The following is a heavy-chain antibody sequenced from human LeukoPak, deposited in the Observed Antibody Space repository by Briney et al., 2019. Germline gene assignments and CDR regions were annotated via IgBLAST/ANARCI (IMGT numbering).Heavy chain of an antibody. CDR2: ISTSGGST. CDR3: ANGGDYGMDV. Sequence: GGSPRLSCAASGFSFSSYAMSWVRQAPGKGLEWVSGISTSGGSTYYADSVKGRFTISRDNSKNTLHLQMDSLRADDTAVYFCANGGDYGMDVWGQGTTVTVSS. J-gene: IGHJ6*02. CDR1: GFSFSSYA. D-gene: IGHD4-23*01. V-gene: IGHV3-23*01.